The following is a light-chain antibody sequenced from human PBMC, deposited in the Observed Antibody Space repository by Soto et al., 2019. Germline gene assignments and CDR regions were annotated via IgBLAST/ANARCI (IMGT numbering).Light chain of an antibody. V-gene: IGKV1-5*01. CDR2: DVS. J-gene: IGKJ1*01. CDR1: QGVDTW. CDR3: QQYNTFWT. Sequence: DIQMTESAPSLSASVGDRVTITCRASQGVDTWLAWYQQKPGKAPKLLIYDVSSLQSGVPSRFSGSGSGTEFTLTISSLKPDDFATDYCQQYNTFWTFGQGTKVDIK.